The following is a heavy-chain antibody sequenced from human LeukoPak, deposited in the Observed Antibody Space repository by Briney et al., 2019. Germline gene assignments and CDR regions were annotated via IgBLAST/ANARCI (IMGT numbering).Heavy chain of an antibody. V-gene: IGHV4-39*01. CDR2: IYYGGST. CDR3: ARCSGGSCYYGLDV. CDR1: GVSISSRSYY. D-gene: IGHD2-15*01. Sequence: SETLSLTCTVSGVSISSRSYYWGWLRQPPGKVLEWIVTIYYGGSTYDNPALKSRITISVDTSKNQFSLKLSSVTAADTAVYYCARCSGGSCYYGLDVWGQGTTVTVSS. J-gene: IGHJ6*02.